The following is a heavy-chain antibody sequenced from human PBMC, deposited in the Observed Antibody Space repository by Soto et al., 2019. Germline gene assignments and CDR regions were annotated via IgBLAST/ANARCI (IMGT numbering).Heavy chain of an antibody. Sequence: SGPTLVQPTQTLTLTCTFSGFSLSTSGVGVGWIRQPPGKALEWLALIYWNDDKRYSPSLKSRLTITKDTSKNQVVLTMTNMDPVDTATYYCAHRTQYYYDSSGYWSYAGTAEYFQHWGQGTLVTVSS. J-gene: IGHJ1*01. CDR3: AHRTQYYYDSSGYWSYAGTAEYFQH. CDR2: IYWNDDK. V-gene: IGHV2-5*01. CDR1: GFSLSTSGVG. D-gene: IGHD3-22*01.